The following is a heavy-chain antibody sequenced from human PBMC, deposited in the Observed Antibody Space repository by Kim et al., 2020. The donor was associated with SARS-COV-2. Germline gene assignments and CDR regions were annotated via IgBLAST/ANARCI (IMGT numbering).Heavy chain of an antibody. D-gene: IGHD3-3*01. CDR1: GGSFSGYY. V-gene: IGHV4-34*01. J-gene: IGHJ3*02. CDR3: ARVVSTISPYKAFDI. Sequence: SETLSLTCAVYGGSFSGYYWSWIRQPPGKGLEWIGEINHSGSTNYNPSLKSRVTISVDTSKNQFSLKLSSVTAADTAVYYCARVVSTISPYKAFDIWGQGTMVTVSS. CDR2: INHSGST.